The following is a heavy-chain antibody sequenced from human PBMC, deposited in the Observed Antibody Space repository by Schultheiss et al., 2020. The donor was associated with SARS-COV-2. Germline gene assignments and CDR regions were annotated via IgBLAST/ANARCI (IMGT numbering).Heavy chain of an antibody. D-gene: IGHD2-21*02. CDR1: GFTFSSYG. CDR3: AREEVVTWAFDI. Sequence: GESLKISCAASGFTFSSYGMHWVRQAPGKGLEWVAVIWYDGSNKYYADSVKGRFTISRDNSKNTLYLQMNSLRAEDTAVYYCAREEVVTWAFDIWGQGTMVTVSS. CDR2: IWYDGSNK. J-gene: IGHJ3*02. V-gene: IGHV3-33*01.